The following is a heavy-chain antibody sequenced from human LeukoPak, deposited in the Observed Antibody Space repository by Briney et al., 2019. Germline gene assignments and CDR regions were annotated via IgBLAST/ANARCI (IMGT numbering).Heavy chain of an antibody. V-gene: IGHV3-23*01. J-gene: IGHJ4*02. Sequence: GGSLRLSCAASGFIFSSYAMSWVRQAPGKGLEWVSAISGSGGSTYYADSVKGRFTISRDNSKNTLYLQMNSLRAEGTAVYYCARKVYSSSWYPSDYWGQGTLVTVSS. CDR2: ISGSGGST. D-gene: IGHD6-13*01. CDR1: GFIFSSYA. CDR3: ARKVYSSSWYPSDY.